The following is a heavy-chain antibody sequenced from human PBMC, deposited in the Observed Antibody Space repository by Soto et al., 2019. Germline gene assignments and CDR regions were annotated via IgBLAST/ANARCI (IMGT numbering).Heavy chain of an antibody. CDR3: ARIPPDYYGSGIPAEFDY. V-gene: IGHV2-26*01. D-gene: IGHD3-10*01. CDR1: GFSLSNARMG. CDR2: IFSNDEK. Sequence: QVTLKESGPVLVKPRETLTLTCTVSGFSLSNARMGVSWIRQPPGKALEWLAHIFSNDEKSYSTSLKSRLTISKDTSKSQVVLTMTNMDPVDTATYYCARIPPDYYGSGIPAEFDYWGQGTLVTVSS. J-gene: IGHJ4*02.